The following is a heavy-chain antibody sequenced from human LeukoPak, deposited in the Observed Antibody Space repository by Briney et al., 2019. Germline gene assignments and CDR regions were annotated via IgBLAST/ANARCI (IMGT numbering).Heavy chain of an antibody. Sequence: GGSLRLSCAASGFTFSAYTMSWVRQAPGKGLEWVSTISASGDSTYHADSVKGRFTISRDNSKNTLYLQMNSLRAEDTAVYYCAKDTEYRGYDSCFDYWGQGTLVTVSS. CDR2: ISASGDST. D-gene: IGHD5-12*01. CDR3: AKDTEYRGYDSCFDY. CDR1: GFTFSAYT. J-gene: IGHJ4*02. V-gene: IGHV3-23*01.